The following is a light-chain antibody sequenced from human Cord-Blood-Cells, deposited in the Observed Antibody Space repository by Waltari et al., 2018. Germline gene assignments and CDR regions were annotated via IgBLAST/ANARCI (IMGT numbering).Light chain of an antibody. CDR2: EGL. Sequence: QSALTQPASVSGSPGQSITISCTGTSSDVGSYNLVSWYQQHPGKAPKLMIYEGLKRPSGVSNRFSGSKSGNTASLTISGLQAEDEADYYCCSHAGSSTLVFGGGTKLTVL. V-gene: IGLV2-23*01. CDR3: CSHAGSSTLV. J-gene: IGLJ3*02. CDR1: SSDVGSYNL.